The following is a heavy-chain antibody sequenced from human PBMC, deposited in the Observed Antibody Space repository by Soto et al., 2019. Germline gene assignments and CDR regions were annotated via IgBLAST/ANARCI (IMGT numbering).Heavy chain of an antibody. CDR1: GGSISSYY. CDR2: IYYSGST. Sequence: LSLTCTVSGGSISSYYWSWIRQPPGKGLEWIGYIYYSGSTNHNPSLKSRVTISVDTSKNQFSLKLSSVTAADTAVYYCARDGADYSMFYGMDVWGQGTTVTVSS. CDR3: ARDGADYSMFYGMDV. D-gene: IGHD4-4*01. J-gene: IGHJ6*02. V-gene: IGHV4-59*01.